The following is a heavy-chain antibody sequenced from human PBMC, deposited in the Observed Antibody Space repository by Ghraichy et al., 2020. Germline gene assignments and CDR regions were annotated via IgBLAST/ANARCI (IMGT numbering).Heavy chain of an antibody. CDR1: GGSISSSSYY. CDR3: ATNPSQSIAAAGSWFDP. CDR2: IYYSGST. V-gene: IGHV4-39*01. D-gene: IGHD6-13*01. J-gene: IGHJ5*02. Sequence: SETLSLTCTVSGGSISSSSYYWGWIRQPPGKGLEWIGSIYYSGSTYYNPSLKSRVTISVDTSKNQFSLKLSSVTAADTAVYYCATNPSQSIAAAGSWFDPWGQGTLVTVSS.